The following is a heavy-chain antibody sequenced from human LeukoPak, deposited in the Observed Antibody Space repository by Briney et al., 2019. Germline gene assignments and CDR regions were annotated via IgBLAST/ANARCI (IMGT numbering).Heavy chain of an antibody. J-gene: IGHJ6*02. Sequence: SVKVSCKASGGTFSSYAISWVRQAPGQGLEWMGGIIPIFGTANYAQKFQGRVTITADKSTSTAYMELSSLRSEDTAVYYCASAIVQTAYYGMDVWGQGTTVTVSS. V-gene: IGHV1-69*06. CDR1: GGTFSSYA. CDR3: ASAIVQTAYYGMDV. CDR2: IIPIFGTA. D-gene: IGHD1-1*01.